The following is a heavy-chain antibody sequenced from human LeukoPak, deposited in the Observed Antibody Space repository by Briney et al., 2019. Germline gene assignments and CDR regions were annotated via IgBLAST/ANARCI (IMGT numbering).Heavy chain of an antibody. Sequence: PSETLPLTCTISGGSISYYYWSWIRQSPGKGLEWIGYIYYSGSTNYNPSLKSRVTISLDTSKNQFSLKLSSVTAADTAVYYCARSGIVGAGGYFDYWGQETLVTVSS. CDR3: ARSGIVGAGGYFDY. CDR2: IYYSGST. D-gene: IGHD1-26*01. V-gene: IGHV4-59*01. CDR1: GGSISYYY. J-gene: IGHJ4*02.